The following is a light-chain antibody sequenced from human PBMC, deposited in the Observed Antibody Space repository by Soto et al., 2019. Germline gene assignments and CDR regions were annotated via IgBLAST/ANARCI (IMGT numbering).Light chain of an antibody. Sequence: DIVMTQSPDSLAVSLGERATINCKSSQSVLYSSNNKNYLAWYQQKLGQSPKLLIYWASTRESGVPDRFSGSGSGTDFTLTISSLQAEDVAVYYCQQYHTSPFTFGPGTKVEIK. J-gene: IGKJ3*01. V-gene: IGKV4-1*01. CDR3: QQYHTSPFT. CDR2: WAS. CDR1: QSVLYSSNNKNY.